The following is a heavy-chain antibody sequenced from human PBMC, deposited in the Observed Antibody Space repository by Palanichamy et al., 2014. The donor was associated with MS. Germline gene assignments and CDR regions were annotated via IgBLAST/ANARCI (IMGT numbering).Heavy chain of an antibody. CDR3: ARGGGFVSIFDLGEF. CDR1: GYSISTGYF. D-gene: IGHD3-10*01. Sequence: QVQLQESGPGLVKPSETLSLTCTVSGYSISTGYFWGWIRQPPGKGLEWIAFIYHTGTTYYNPSLKSRVTISVDTSRNQLSLTLTSVTAADTAVYYCARGGGFVSIFDLGEFWGQGTLVTVSS. V-gene: IGHV4-38-2*02. J-gene: IGHJ4*02. CDR2: IYHTGTT.